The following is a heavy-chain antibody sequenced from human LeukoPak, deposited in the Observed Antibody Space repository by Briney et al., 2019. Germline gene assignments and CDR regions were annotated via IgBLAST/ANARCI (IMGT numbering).Heavy chain of an antibody. V-gene: IGHV3-74*01. CDR2: INSDGSST. D-gene: IGHD2-15*01. CDR3: AAPSVVAAFQR. J-gene: IGHJ1*01. Sequence: GGSLRLSCAASGFTFSSYWMHWVRQLPGKGLVWVSRINSDGSSTSYADSVKGRFTISRDNAKNTLYLRMNSLRAEDTAVYFCAAPSVVAAFQRWGQGTLVTVSS. CDR1: GFTFSSYW.